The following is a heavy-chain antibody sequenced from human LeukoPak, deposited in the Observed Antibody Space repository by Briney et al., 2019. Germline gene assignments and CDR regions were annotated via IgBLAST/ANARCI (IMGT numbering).Heavy chain of an antibody. CDR3: ARQDGGRPDVKDY. V-gene: IGHV5-10-1*01. D-gene: IGHD2-15*01. J-gene: IGHJ4*02. CDR2: IDPSDSYT. Sequence: GESLKISCKGSGYSFTSYWISWVRQMPGKGLEWMGRIDPSDSYTNYSPSFQGHVTISADKSISTAYLQWSSLKASDTAMYYCARQDGGRPDVKDYWGLGTLVTVSS. CDR1: GYSFTSYW.